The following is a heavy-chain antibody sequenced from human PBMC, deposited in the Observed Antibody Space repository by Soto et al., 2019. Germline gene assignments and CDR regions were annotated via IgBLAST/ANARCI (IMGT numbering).Heavy chain of an antibody. CDR3: ARVVGAPNWFDP. Sequence: GXSLRLSCAASGFTFSSYWMSWFRQAPGKGLEWVANIKRDGSEKYYVDSVKGRFTISRDSAENSLYLQMNSLRAEDTAVYYCARVVGAPNWFDPWGQGTLVTVSS. CDR1: GFTFSSYW. CDR2: IKRDGSEK. J-gene: IGHJ5*02. D-gene: IGHD1-26*01. V-gene: IGHV3-7*04.